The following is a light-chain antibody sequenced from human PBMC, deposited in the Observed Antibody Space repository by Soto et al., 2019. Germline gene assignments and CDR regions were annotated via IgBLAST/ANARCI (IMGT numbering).Light chain of an antibody. CDR2: DVS. Sequence: QSALTQPASVSGSPGQSITISCTGTSSDVGGYNYVSWYQQHPGQAPKLMIYDVSNRPSGVSNRFSGSKSGNTASLTISGLQAADEADYYCSSYTSSSTLVVFGGGTKLTVL. CDR3: SSYTSSSTLVV. CDR1: SSDVGGYNY. V-gene: IGLV2-14*01. J-gene: IGLJ2*01.